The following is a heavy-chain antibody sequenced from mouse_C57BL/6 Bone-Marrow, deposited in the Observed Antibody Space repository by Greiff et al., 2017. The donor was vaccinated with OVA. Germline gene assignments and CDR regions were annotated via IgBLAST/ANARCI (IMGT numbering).Heavy chain of an antibody. CDR2: IRNKANGYTT. J-gene: IGHJ4*01. D-gene: IGHD2-5*01. Sequence: EVMLVESGGGLVQPGGSLSLSCAASGFTFTDYYMSWVRQPPGKALEWLGFIRNKANGYTTEYSASVKGRFTISRDNSQSILYLQMNALRAEDRATYYCARLVTKAMDYWGQGTSVTVSS. CDR3: ARLVTKAMDY. CDR1: GFTFTDYY. V-gene: IGHV7-3*01.